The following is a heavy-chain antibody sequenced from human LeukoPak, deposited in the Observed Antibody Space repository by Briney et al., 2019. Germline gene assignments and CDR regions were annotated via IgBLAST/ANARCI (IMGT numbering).Heavy chain of an antibody. D-gene: IGHD1-26*01. CDR2: ISSSGSGGNT. V-gene: IGHV3-23*01. CDR3: AKVNTGNYLSYFDY. CDR1: GVTLSNYA. Sequence: GGSLRLSCVASGVTLSNYAMSWARQAPGKGLEWVSGISSSGSGGNTYYADSVKGRFTISRDNSKNTLFLQMNSLRAEDTAIYYCAKVNTGNYLSYFDYWGQGTLVTVSS. J-gene: IGHJ4*02.